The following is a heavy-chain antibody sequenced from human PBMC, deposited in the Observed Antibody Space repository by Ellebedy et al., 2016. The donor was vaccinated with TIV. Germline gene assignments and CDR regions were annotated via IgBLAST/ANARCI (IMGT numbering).Heavy chain of an antibody. D-gene: IGHD6-6*01. V-gene: IGHV4-61*01. CDR3: ARVSIAARGPDFDY. CDR2: IYYSGST. CDR1: GGSVSSGSYY. Sequence: SETLSLXCTVSGGSVSSGSYYWSWIRQPPGKGLEWIGYIYYSGSTNYNPSLKSRVTISVDTSKNQFSLKLSSVIAADTAVYYCARVSIAARGPDFDYWGQGTLVTVSS. J-gene: IGHJ4*02.